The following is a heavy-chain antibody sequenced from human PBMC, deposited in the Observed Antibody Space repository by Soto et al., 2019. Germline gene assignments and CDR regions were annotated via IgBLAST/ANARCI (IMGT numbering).Heavy chain of an antibody. J-gene: IGHJ4*02. CDR2: ISGSGGST. CDR3: AKGREWDLLLSYFDF. D-gene: IGHD1-26*01. V-gene: IGHV3-23*01. CDR1: GFTFSSYA. Sequence: GGSLRLSCAASGFTFSSYAMSWVRQAPGKGLEWVSAISGSGGSTYYADSVKGRFTISRDNSKNTLYLQMNSLRAEDTAVYYCAKGREWDLLLSYFDFWGQGTLVTVSS.